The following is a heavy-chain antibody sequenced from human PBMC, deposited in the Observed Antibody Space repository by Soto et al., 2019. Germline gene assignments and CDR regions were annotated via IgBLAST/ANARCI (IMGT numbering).Heavy chain of an antibody. J-gene: IGHJ4*02. CDR1: GGSISSSSYY. D-gene: IGHD6-19*01. CDR2: IYYSGST. V-gene: IGHV4-39*01. Sequence: SETLSLTCTVSGGSISSSSYYWGWIRQPPGKGLEWIGSIYYSGSTYYNPSLKSRVTISVDTSKNQFSLKLSSVTAADTAVYYCARTTGYSSGWYRRNYFDYWGQGTLVTVSS. CDR3: ARTTGYSSGWYRRNYFDY.